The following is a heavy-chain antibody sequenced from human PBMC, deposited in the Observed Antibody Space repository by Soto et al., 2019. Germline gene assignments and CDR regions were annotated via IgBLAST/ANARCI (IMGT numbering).Heavy chain of an antibody. J-gene: IGHJ6*02. Sequence: PSETLSLTCTVSGGSISSYYWSWIRQPPGKGLEWIGYIYYSGSTNYNPSLKSRVTISVDTSKNQFSLKLSSVTAADAAVYYCARDLGDYDFWSGYYYYGMDVWGQGTTVTVSS. V-gene: IGHV4-59*01. D-gene: IGHD3-3*01. CDR1: GGSISSYY. CDR3: ARDLGDYDFWSGYYYYGMDV. CDR2: IYYSGST.